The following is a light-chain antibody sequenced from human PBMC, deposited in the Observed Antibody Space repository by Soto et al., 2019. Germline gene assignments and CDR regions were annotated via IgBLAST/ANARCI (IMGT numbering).Light chain of an antibody. CDR1: SSDVGGYNY. Sequence: QSALTQPASVSGSPGQSITISCTGTSSDVGGYNYVSWYQQHPGKGPNLMIYDVTNRPSGVSTRFSGSKSGNTASLTISGLQDEDEADDYCSTYTSSSTLYVFGTGTKLTVL. CDR2: DVT. V-gene: IGLV2-14*01. J-gene: IGLJ1*01. CDR3: STYTSSSTLYV.